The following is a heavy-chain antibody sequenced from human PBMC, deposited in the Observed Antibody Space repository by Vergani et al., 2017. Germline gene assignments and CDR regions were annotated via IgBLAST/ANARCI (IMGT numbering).Heavy chain of an antibody. D-gene: IGHD6-19*01. CDR1: GGTFSSYA. CDR2: IIPIFGTA. J-gene: IGHJ4*02. CDR3: ATMAGYSSGWDDY. V-gene: IGHV1-69*06. Sequence: QVQLVQSGAEVKKPGSSVKVSCKASGGTFSSYAISWVRQAPGQGLEWMGGIIPIFGTANYAQKFQGRVTSPADKSTSTAYMELSSLRSEYTAVYYCATMAGYSSGWDDYWGQGTLVTVSS.